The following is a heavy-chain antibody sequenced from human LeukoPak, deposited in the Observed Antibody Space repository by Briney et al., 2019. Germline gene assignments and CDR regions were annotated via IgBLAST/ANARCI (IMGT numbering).Heavy chain of an antibody. Sequence: QPGGSLRLSCAASGFTFSSYGMHWVRQAPGKGLEWVAVIWYDGSNKYYADSVKGRFTISRDNSKNTLYLQMNSLRAEDTAVYYCAKDGAGYYDSSGYTYWGQGTLVTVSS. V-gene: IGHV3-30*02. CDR2: IWYDGSNK. CDR1: GFTFSSYG. D-gene: IGHD3-22*01. CDR3: AKDGAGYYDSSGYTY. J-gene: IGHJ4*02.